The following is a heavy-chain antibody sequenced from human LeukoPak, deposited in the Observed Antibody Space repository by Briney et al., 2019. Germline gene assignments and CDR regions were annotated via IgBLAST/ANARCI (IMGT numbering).Heavy chain of an antibody. J-gene: IGHJ4*02. Sequence: PSETLSLTCTVSGGSISSYYWSWIRQPPGKGLEWIGYIYYSGGTNYSPSLKSRVTISVDTSKNQFSLKLSSVTAADTAVYYCAGAGSSWSLPFDYWGQGTLVTVSS. CDR2: IYYSGGT. CDR1: GGSISSYY. CDR3: AGAGSSWSLPFDY. D-gene: IGHD6-13*01. V-gene: IGHV4-59*01.